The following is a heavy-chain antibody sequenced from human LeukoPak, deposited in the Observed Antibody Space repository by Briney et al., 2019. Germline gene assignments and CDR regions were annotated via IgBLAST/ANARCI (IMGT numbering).Heavy chain of an antibody. CDR1: GFTFSSYS. V-gene: IGHV3-21*01. Sequence: GGSLRLSCTASGFTFSSYSLNWVRQAPGKGLEWVSSVSTGSNYIYYADSVKGRFTISRDNDKNSLYLQMNSLRVEDTAVYYCVRGVSISSSWYNDLWGQGTMVTVSS. CDR2: VSTGSNYI. J-gene: IGHJ3*01. D-gene: IGHD6-13*01. CDR3: VRGVSISSSWYNDL.